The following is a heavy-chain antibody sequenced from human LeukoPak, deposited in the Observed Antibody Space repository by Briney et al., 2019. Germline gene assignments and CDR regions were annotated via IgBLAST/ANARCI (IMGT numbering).Heavy chain of an antibody. J-gene: IGHJ6*02. Sequence: GGSLRLSCEVSGFTFSSYWMSWVRQAPGKGLEWVANIKQDESEIYYVDSVKGRLTISRDNAKNSLYLQMNSLRAEDTAVYYCARLVRGVGGLDVWGQGTTLTVSS. CDR2: IKQDESEI. D-gene: IGHD3-10*01. CDR1: GFTFSSYW. V-gene: IGHV3-7*01. CDR3: ARLVRGVGGLDV.